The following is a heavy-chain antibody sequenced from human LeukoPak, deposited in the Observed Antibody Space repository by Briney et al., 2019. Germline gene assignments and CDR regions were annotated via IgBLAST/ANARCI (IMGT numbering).Heavy chain of an antibody. J-gene: IGHJ4*02. CDR1: GFTLADQA. Sequence: GGSLRLSCIASGFTLADQAMSWVRQAPGKGLEWVGFIRTKAYGKTTEYAASVKGRFTILRDDSTNIAYLQMNGLKAEDTAVYYCGRHLLRSVGSTGLDFWGQGTLVTVAS. V-gene: IGHV3-49*04. CDR2: IRTKAYGKTT. D-gene: IGHD1-26*01. CDR3: GRHLLRSVGSTGLDF.